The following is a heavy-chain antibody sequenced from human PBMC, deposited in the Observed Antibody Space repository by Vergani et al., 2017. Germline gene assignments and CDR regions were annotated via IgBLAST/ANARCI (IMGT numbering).Heavy chain of an antibody. V-gene: IGHV4-59*01. CDR1: GGSISSYY. D-gene: IGHD4-17*01. Sequence: QVQLQESGPGLVKPSETLFLTCTVSGGSISSYYWSWIRQPPGKGLEWIGYIYYSGSTNSNPSLKSRVTISVDTSKNQFSLKLSSVTAADTAVYYCARPDNYGDYVSFDYWGQGTLVTVSS. CDR2: IYYSGST. J-gene: IGHJ4*02. CDR3: ARPDNYGDYVSFDY.